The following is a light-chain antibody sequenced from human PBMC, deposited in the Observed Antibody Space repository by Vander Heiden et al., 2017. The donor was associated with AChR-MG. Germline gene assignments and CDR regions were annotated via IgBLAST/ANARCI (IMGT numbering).Light chain of an antibody. V-gene: IGKV3-20*01. J-gene: IGKJ4*01. Sequence: EIVLTQSPGTLSLSPGERATLPCRASQSVSSTYLAWYQQKPGQAPRLLIYGTSSRATGIPDRFSGSGSGTDFTLIISRLEPEDFAVYYCQHYGSSSLTFGGGTKVEIK. CDR1: QSVSSTY. CDR3: QHYGSSSLT. CDR2: GTS.